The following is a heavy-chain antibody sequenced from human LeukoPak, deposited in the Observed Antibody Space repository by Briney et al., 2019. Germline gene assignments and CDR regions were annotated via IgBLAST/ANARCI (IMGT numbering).Heavy chain of an antibody. Sequence: GGSLRLSCAASGFTVSSNYMSWVRQAPGKGLEWVSVIYSGGSTYYADSVKGRFTISRHNSKNTLYLQMNSLSAEDTAVYYCLLVYYYGSGSQYYFDYWGQGTLVTVSS. CDR3: LLVYYYGSGSQYYFDY. CDR1: GFTVSSNY. D-gene: IGHD3-10*01. J-gene: IGHJ4*02. V-gene: IGHV3-53*04. CDR2: IYSGGST.